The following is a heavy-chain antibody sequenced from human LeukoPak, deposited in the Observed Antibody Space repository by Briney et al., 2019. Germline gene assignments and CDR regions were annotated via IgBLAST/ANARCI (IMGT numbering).Heavy chain of an antibody. CDR3: ARPQLAYCGGDCFDAFHI. Sequence: GASVKVSCKASGYTFTGYYMHWVRQAPGQGLAWMGWINPNSGGTNYAQKFQGRVTMTRDTSISTAYMELSRLRSDDTAVYYCARPQLAYCGGDCFDAFHIWGQGTLVTVSS. V-gene: IGHV1-2*02. J-gene: IGHJ3*02. D-gene: IGHD2-21*02. CDR2: INPNSGGT. CDR1: GYTFTGYY.